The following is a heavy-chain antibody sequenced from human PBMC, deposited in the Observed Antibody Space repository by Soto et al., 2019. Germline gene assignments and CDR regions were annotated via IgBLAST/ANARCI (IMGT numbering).Heavy chain of an antibody. CDR3: ARIYCSSSCYIDF. CDR1: GFTLSNYW. D-gene: IGHD2-2*01. V-gene: IGHV3-7*03. J-gene: IGHJ4*02. Sequence: PGGSLRLSCAASGFTLSNYWMSWVRQAPGKGLEWVANINQDGSQKFYLDSVEGRFTTSRDNARNSLYLQMNSLRAEDTAIYYCARIYCSSSCYIDFWGQGILVTVSS. CDR2: INQDGSQK.